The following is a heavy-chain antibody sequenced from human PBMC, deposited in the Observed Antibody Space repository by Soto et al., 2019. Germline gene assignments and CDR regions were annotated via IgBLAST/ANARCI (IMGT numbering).Heavy chain of an antibody. J-gene: IGHJ3*02. CDR1: GGSISSGGYY. Sequence: SETLSLTCTVSGGSISSGGYYWSWIRQHPGKGLEWIGYIYYSGSTYYNPSLKSRVTISVDTSKNQFSLKLSSVTAADTAVYYCAREPYKPLYSSSWYRQDFDAFDIWGQGTMVTVSS. CDR3: AREPYKPLYSSSWYRQDFDAFDI. CDR2: IYYSGST. V-gene: IGHV4-31*03. D-gene: IGHD6-13*01.